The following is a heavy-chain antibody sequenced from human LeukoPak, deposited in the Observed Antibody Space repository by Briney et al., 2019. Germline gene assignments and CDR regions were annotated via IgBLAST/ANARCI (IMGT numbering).Heavy chain of an antibody. D-gene: IGHD1-26*01. CDR3: ATWTGATPL. CDR2: FDPEDGET. Sequence: ASVKVSCKASGGTFSSYAISWVRQAPGQGLEWMGGFDPEDGETIYAQKFQGRVTMTEDTSTDTAYMELSSLRSEDTAVYYCATWTGATPLWGQGTLVTVSS. V-gene: IGHV1-24*01. CDR1: GGTFSSYA. J-gene: IGHJ4*02.